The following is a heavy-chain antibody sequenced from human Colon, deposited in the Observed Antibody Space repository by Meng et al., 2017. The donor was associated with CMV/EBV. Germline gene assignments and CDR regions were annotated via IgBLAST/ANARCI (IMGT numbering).Heavy chain of an antibody. CDR3: ARALSGDGMDV. Sequence: GESLKISCAASTFPFNIYALQWVRQAPGKGLEWVSYISENGRTTYYVDSVKGRFTISRDNAQKSLYLQMSGLRAEDTALYYCARALSGDGMDVWGQGTTVTVSS. CDR1: TFPFNIYA. CDR2: ISENGRTT. J-gene: IGHJ6*02. V-gene: IGHV3-48*04. D-gene: IGHD3-10*01.